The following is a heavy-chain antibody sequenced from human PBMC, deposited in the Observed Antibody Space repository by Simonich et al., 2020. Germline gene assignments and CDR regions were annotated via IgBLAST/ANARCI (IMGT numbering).Heavy chain of an antibody. CDR2: ISRSSSYI. CDR3: ARWIAVAGTGAYGMDV. D-gene: IGHD6-19*01. CDR1: GFTFSSYS. J-gene: IGHJ6*02. V-gene: IGHV3-21*01. Sequence: EVQLVESGGGLVKPGGSLRLSCAASGFTFSSYSRNWVRQAPGKGLEWDSSISRSSSYIYYADSVKGRFTISIANAKTSLYLKMNSLRAEDTAVYYCARWIAVAGTGAYGMDVWGQGTTVTVSS.